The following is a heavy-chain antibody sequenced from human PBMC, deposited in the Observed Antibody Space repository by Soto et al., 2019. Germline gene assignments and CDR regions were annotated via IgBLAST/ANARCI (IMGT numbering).Heavy chain of an antibody. CDR1: GYVFTTYG. CDR2: ISGYNGNT. V-gene: IGHV1-18*01. J-gene: IGHJ4*02. D-gene: IGHD3-3*01. CDR3: ASGAPGSGYAVY. Sequence: QVQLVQSGAEVKKPGASVKVSCKTSGYVFTTYGVHWVRQAPGQGLEWMGWISGYNGNTNYPQKFQGRVTMTTDTSRSTAYMELRSLTIEDTAVYYCASGAPGSGYAVYWGQGTLVTVAS.